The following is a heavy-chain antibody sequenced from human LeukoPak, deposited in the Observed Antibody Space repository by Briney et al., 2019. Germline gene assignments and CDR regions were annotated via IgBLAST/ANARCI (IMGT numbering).Heavy chain of an antibody. V-gene: IGHV4-34*01. J-gene: IGHJ2*01. CDR3: ARGTWYFDL. CDR1: GGSFSGYY. CDR2: INHSGST. Sequence: SETLSPTCALYGGSFSGYYWSWIRQPPGKGLEWIGEINHSGSTNYNPSLKSRVTISVDTSKNQFSLKLSSVTAADTAVYYCARGTWYFDLWGRGTLVTVSS.